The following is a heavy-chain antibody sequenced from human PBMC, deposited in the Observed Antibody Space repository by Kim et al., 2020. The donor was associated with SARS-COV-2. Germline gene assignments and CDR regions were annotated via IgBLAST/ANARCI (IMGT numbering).Heavy chain of an antibody. CDR3: ARLGRIVVVPAATKDYYYYMDV. J-gene: IGHJ6*03. Sequence: ASVKVPCKASRYTFTSYAMYWVRQAPGQPLEWIGWINTNTGNPTYAQGFTGRFVFYLDTSVSTAYLQISSLKAEDTAVYYCARLGRIVVVPAATKDYYYYMDVWGQGTTVTVSS. V-gene: IGHV7-4-1*02. D-gene: IGHD2-2*01. CDR1: RYTFTSYA. CDR2: INTNTGNP.